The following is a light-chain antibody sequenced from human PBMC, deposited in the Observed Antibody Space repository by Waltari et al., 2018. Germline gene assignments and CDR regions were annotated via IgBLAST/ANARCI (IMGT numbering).Light chain of an antibody. CDR3: QQYDGNVFT. V-gene: IGKV3-20*01. Sequence: ELVLTQSPGTLSLSPGERATLSCRASQTVNSAHTSWYQQKAGQPPRLLVYVTSTRATGIPDRFSGSGSGTDFTLTISRLEPEDSAVYYCQQYDGNVFTIGPGSVVEI. CDR1: QTVNSAH. J-gene: IGKJ3*01. CDR2: VTS.